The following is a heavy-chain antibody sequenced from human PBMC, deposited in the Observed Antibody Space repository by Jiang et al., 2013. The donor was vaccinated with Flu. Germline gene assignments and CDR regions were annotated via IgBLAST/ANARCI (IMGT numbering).Heavy chain of an antibody. CDR3: VRLKQQLPLFDP. CDR1: GGSISSSSYY. Sequence: GPGLVKPSETLSLTCTVSGGSISSSSYYWGWIRQPPGKGLEWIGTTHHSGITYYHPSLKSRVTISVDTSKNQFSVKLSSVTAADTAVYHCVRLKQQLPLFDPWGQGTLATVSS. D-gene: IGHD6-13*01. CDR2: THHSGIT. V-gene: IGHV4-39*01. J-gene: IGHJ5*02.